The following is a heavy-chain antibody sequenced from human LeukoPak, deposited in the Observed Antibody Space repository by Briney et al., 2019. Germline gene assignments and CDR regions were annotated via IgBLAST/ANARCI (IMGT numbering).Heavy chain of an antibody. CDR1: GYTFNTYY. Sequence: ASVKVSCKTSGYTFNTYYIHWVRQAPGQGLEWMGIINPSGGSTTYAQKFQGRVTMTRDTSTTTVYMELNNLKSEDTAVYYCARDGSPARFDYWGHGALVAVCS. J-gene: IGHJ4*01. CDR2: INPSGGST. D-gene: IGHD6-13*01. CDR3: ARDGSPARFDY. V-gene: IGHV1-46*02.